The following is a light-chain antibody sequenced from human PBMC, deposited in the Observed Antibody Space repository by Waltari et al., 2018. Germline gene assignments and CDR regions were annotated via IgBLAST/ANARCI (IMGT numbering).Light chain of an antibody. CDR1: QSVSSY. CDR3: EQRSNWPAWT. J-gene: IGKJ1*01. CDR2: DAS. V-gene: IGKV3-11*01. Sequence: ELVLTQSPATLSSSPGERATLSCRASQSVSSYVACYQQKPSQAPRLLIYDASNMATAIPARFSGRGSGTDFTLTISSLEPEDFAVYYCEQRSNWPAWTFGQGTKVEIK.